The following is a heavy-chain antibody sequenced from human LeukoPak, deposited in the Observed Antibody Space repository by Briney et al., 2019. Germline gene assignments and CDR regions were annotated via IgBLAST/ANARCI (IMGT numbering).Heavy chain of an antibody. Sequence: SETLSLTCTVSGGSISSSSYYWGWIRQPPGKGLEWIGSIDYGGSTYYNPSLKSRVTISVDSPKNQVSLRLSSVTAADTAIYYCARSGYCSGGTCFWDYWGQGTLVTVSS. CDR2: IDYGGST. D-gene: IGHD2-15*01. J-gene: IGHJ4*02. V-gene: IGHV4-39*01. CDR1: GGSISSSSYY. CDR3: ARSGYCSGGTCFWDY.